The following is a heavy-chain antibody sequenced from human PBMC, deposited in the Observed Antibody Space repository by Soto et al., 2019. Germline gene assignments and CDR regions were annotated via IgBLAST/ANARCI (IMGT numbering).Heavy chain of an antibody. V-gene: IGHV4-59*08. CDR1: GGSISSYY. J-gene: IGHJ4*02. CDR2: MYYSGST. D-gene: IGHD3-22*01. Sequence: PSETLSLTCTVSGGSISSYYWIWIRQPPGKGLEWIGYMYYSGSTKYNPSLKSRVTISVDTSNSQFSLKLRSVTAADTAVYYCTRQTHYHDSSGYHNYFDYWGQGTLVTVSS. CDR3: TRQTHYHDSSGYHNYFDY.